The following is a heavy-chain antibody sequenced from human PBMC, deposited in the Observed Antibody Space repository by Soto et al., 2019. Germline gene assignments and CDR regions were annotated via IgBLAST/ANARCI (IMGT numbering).Heavy chain of an antibody. V-gene: IGHV4-31*03. CDR1: GCSISSGGYY. CDR3: ARGGLGYCSGGSCYSAELSRYYYGMDV. CDR2: IYYSGAT. D-gene: IGHD2-15*01. Sequence: SETLSLTCTVSGCSISSGGYYWSWIRQHPGKGLEWIGYIYYSGATYYNPSLKGRVTISVDTSKNQFSLKLSSVTAADTAVYYCARGGLGYCSGGSCYSAELSRYYYGMDVWGQGTTVTVS. J-gene: IGHJ6*02.